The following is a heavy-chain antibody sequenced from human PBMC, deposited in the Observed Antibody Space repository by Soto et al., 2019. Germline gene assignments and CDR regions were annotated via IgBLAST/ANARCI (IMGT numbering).Heavy chain of an antibody. CDR1: GFTFSSYV. V-gene: IGHV3-30-3*01. CDR3: ARAGCDGGRCYTLVGLRYGMDV. J-gene: IGHJ6*02. D-gene: IGHD2-15*01. CDR2: ISYDGNNK. Sequence: QVQLVESGGGVVPPGRSLRLSCAASGFTFSSYVMHWVRQAPGKGLEWVAVISYDGNNKYYADSVKGRFTISRDNSKNTLYLQMNGLRAEDTAVYYCARAGCDGGRCYTLVGLRYGMDVWGQGTTVTVSS.